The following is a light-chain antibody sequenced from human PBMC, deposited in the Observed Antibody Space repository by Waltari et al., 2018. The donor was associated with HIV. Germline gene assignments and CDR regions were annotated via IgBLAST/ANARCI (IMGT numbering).Light chain of an antibody. J-gene: IGKJ2*01. CDR1: QSVSSSY. CDR2: GAS. V-gene: IGKV3-20*01. Sequence: VLTHSPGPLSLSPGERATLSCLASQSVSSSYLAWYQQKPGQAPRLLIYGASSRATGIPDRFSGSGSGTDFTLTISRLEPEDFAVYYCQQYGSSPQTFGQGTKREIK. CDR3: QQYGSSPQT.